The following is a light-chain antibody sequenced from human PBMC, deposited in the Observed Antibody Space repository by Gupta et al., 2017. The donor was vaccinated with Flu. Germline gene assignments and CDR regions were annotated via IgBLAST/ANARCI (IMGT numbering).Light chain of an antibody. Sequence: SSVLTQPPSVSVAPGQTTRITCGGDDIGRKAVHWYQQKPGQAPVLVVYDDSDRPSGIPERFSGSNSGNTATLTINRVEAGDEADFYCQVWDTRTDSWVFGGGTKLTVL. CDR3: QVWDTRTDSWV. V-gene: IGLV3-21*02. CDR2: DDS. CDR1: DIGRKA. J-gene: IGLJ3*02.